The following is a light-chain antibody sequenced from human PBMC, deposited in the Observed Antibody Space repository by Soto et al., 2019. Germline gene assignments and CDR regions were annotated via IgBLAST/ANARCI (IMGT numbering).Light chain of an antibody. CDR2: SNN. Sequence: QSVLTQPPSASGTPGQRVTISCPGSSSSIGSNAVNWYQHIPGTAPKLLIYSNNQRPSGVPDRFSGSKSGTSASLAISGLQSEDEADYYCAAWDASLSAVLFGGGTKVTVL. J-gene: IGLJ2*01. CDR1: SSSIGSNA. CDR3: AAWDASLSAVL. V-gene: IGLV1-44*01.